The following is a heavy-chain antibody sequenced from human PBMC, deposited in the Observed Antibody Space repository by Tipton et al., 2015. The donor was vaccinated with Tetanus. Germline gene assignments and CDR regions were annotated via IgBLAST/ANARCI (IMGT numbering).Heavy chain of an antibody. CDR2: IYYNGNT. CDR3: ARSADNWFDP. Sequence: TLSLTCSLSGGSLSSGTFYWDWIRQRPGKGLEWIGNIYYNGNTLENPSVKGRVTLSLDKSKNQFSLKLRSVTAADTAIYYCARSADNWFDPWGQGILVNVSS. CDR1: GGSLSSGTFY. V-gene: IGHV4-39*01. J-gene: IGHJ5*02.